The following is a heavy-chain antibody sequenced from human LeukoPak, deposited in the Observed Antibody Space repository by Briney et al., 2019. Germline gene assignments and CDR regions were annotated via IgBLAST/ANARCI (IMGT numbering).Heavy chain of an antibody. CDR2: ISGSGGST. J-gene: IGHJ4*02. V-gene: IGHV3-23*01. CDR1: GFTFSSYA. CDR3: AKSLPSDILTGYWSPPYFDY. Sequence: GGSLRLSCAASGFTFSSYAMSWVHQAPGKGLEWVSAISGSGGSTYYADSVKGRFTISRDNSKNTLYLQMNSLRAEDTAVYYCAKSLPSDILTGYWSPPYFDYWGQGTLVTVSS. D-gene: IGHD3-9*01.